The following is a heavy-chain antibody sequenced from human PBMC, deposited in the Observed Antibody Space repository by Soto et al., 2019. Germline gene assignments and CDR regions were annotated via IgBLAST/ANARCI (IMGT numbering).Heavy chain of an antibody. D-gene: IGHD3-22*01. Sequence: GGSLRLSCAASGFTFSSYSMNWVRQAPGKGLEWVANIKQDGSDKYYVDSVKGRFTISRDNAKNSLYLQMNSLRVEDTAVYFCVRNVFSSGDYWGQGTLVTVSS. CDR3: VRNVFSSGDY. J-gene: IGHJ4*02. V-gene: IGHV3-7*01. CDR2: IKQDGSDK. CDR1: GFTFSSYS.